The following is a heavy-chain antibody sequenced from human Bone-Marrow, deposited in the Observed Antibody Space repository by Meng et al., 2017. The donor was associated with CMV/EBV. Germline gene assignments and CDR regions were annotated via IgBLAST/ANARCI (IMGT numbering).Heavy chain of an antibody. CDR1: ELTVSTNY. CDR3: ARAPSISTWFY. D-gene: IGHD6-13*01. Sequence: GESLKISCAASELTVSTNYMSWVRQAPGKGLEWVSVIYTGGSTFYADSVKGRFTISRDNSKNTLYLQMNSLRAEDTAVYYCARAPSISTWFYWGQGTMVTVSS. V-gene: IGHV3-53*01. CDR2: IYTGGST. J-gene: IGHJ4*02.